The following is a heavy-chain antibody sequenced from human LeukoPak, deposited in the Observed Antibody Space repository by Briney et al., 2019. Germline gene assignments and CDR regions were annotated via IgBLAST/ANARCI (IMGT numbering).Heavy chain of an antibody. D-gene: IGHD1-26*01. Sequence: PSETLSLTCAVYGGSFSGYYWSRIRQPPGKGLEWIGEINHSGSTNYNPSLKSRVTISVDTSKNQFSLKLSSVTAADTAVYYCARTGGSFYFYYYMDVWGKGTTVTVSS. CDR3: ARTGGSFYFYYYMDV. V-gene: IGHV4-34*01. J-gene: IGHJ6*03. CDR1: GGSFSGYY. CDR2: INHSGST.